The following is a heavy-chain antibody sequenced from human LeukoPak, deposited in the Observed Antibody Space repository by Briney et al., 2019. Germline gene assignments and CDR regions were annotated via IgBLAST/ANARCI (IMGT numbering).Heavy chain of an antibody. D-gene: IGHD2-21*01. CDR3: ARDLRGDELFYPTYFDY. CDR2: ISTSTSDI. J-gene: IGHJ4*02. V-gene: IGHV3-21*01. CDR1: GFSFSSYG. Sequence: PGGSLRLSCAGSGFSFSSYGMHWVRQAPGKGLEWLSSISTSTSDIHYADSVKGRFTISRDNAKNSLYLQMNSLRVEDTAVYYCARDLRGDELFYPTYFDYWGQGTLVTVSS.